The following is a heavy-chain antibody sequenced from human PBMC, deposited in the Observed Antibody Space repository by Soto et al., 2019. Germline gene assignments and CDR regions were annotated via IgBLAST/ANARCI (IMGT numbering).Heavy chain of an antibody. Sequence: PSETLSLTCVVYGGSFSGYYWSWIRQTPGKGLEWIGEINHSGSTYYNPSLKSRITISIDTSKNQFSLKLSSVSAADTAMYYCARGLQAPRAFDIWGQGTMVTV. J-gene: IGHJ3*02. V-gene: IGHV4-34*01. CDR2: INHSGST. D-gene: IGHD1-1*01. CDR1: GGSFSGYY. CDR3: ARGLQAPRAFDI.